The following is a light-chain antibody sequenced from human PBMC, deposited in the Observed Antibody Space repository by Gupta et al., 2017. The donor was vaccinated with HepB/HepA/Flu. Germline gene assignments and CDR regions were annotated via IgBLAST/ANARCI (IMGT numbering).Light chain of an antibody. CDR2: AAS. CDR1: QSISTY. CDR3: QQRDSTPHT. Sequence: IQITPSPSPLSASVGDRVTITCRASQSISTYLYWYQHKPGKAPKLLIYAASSLQSGVPSRFSGSGSGTDFTLTIRSLQPEDFATYYCQQRDSTPHTFGQGTRLEIK. V-gene: IGKV1-39*01. J-gene: IGKJ5*01.